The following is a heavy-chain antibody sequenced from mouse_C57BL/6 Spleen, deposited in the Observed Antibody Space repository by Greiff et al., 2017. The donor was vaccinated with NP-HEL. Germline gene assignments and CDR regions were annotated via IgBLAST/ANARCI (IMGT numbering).Heavy chain of an antibody. Sequence: QVQLQQPGAELVKPGASVKLSCKASGYTFTSYWMHWVKQRPGQGLEWIGMIHPNSGSTNYNEKFKSKATLTVDKSSSTAYMQLSSLTSEDSAVYYCARIYYDYDQDFAYWGQGTLVTVSA. J-gene: IGHJ3*01. CDR2: IHPNSGST. D-gene: IGHD2-4*01. CDR3: ARIYYDYDQDFAY. CDR1: GYTFTSYW. V-gene: IGHV1-64*01.